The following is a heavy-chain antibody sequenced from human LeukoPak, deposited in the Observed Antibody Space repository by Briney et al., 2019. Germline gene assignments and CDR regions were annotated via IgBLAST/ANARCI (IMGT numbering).Heavy chain of an antibody. CDR2: IYTSGST. CDR1: GGSISSYY. V-gene: IGHV4-4*09. Sequence: SETLSLTCTVSGGSISSYYWSWIRQPPGKGLEWIGYIYTSGSTNYNPSLKSRVTISVDTSKNQFSLKLSSVTAADTAVYYRARTRRWFDPWGQGTLVTVSS. J-gene: IGHJ5*02. CDR3: ARTRRWFDP.